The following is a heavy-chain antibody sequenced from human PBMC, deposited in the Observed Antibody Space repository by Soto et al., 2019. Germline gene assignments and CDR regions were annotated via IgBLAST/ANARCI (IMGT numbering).Heavy chain of an antibody. CDR1: GFTFSSFW. D-gene: IGHD3-10*01. CDR3: AKRGVDTFGLSY. V-gene: IGHV3-74*01. J-gene: IGHJ4*02. CDR2: INTDGSST. Sequence: EVQLVESGGGLVQPGGSLRLSCAVSGFTFSSFWMHWVRQAPGEGLVWVSRINTDGSSTSYADSAEGRFTISRDNAKNTLYLQMNSLRVEDTAMYYCAKRGVDTFGLSYWGQGTLVTVSS.